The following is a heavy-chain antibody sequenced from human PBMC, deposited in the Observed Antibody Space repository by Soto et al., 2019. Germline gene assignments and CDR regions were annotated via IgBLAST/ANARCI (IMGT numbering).Heavy chain of an antibody. J-gene: IGHJ3*02. D-gene: IGHD1-1*01. CDR2: ISSSSSYI. V-gene: IGHV3-21*01. Sequence: AGGSLRLSCAASGFTFSSYSMNWVRQAPGKGLEWVSSISSSSSYIYYADSVKGRFTISRDNAKNSLYLQMNSLRAEDTAVYYCARGVTGTTEAFDIWGQGTMVTVSS. CDR3: ARGVTGTTEAFDI. CDR1: GFTFSSYS.